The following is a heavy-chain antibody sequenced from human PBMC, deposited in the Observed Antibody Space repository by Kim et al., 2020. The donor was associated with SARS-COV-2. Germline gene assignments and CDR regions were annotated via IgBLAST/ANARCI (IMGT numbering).Heavy chain of an antibody. CDR3: ARLSLRGIAARCPDY. CDR2: IYYSWST. V-gene: IGHV4-39*01. CDR1: GGSISSSSYY. Sequence: SETLSLTCTVSGGSISSSSYYWGWIRQPPGKGLEWIGSIYYSWSTYYNPSLKSRVTISVDTSKNQFSLKLSSVTAVDTAVYYCARLSLRGIAARCPDYWGQGTLVTVSS. D-gene: IGHD6-6*01. J-gene: IGHJ4*02.